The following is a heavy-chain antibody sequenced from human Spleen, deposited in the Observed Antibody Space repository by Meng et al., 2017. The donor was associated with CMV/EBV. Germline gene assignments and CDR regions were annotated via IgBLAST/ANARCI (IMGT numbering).Heavy chain of an antibody. V-gene: IGHV3-21*01. CDR2: ISSSSSYI. D-gene: IGHD6-13*01. CDR3: ARSPGYSSSWPYYFDY. CDR1: GFPFSSYS. Sequence: SGFPFSSYSMNWVRQAPGKGLEWVSSISSSSSYIYYADSVKGRFTISRDNAKNSLYLQMNSLRAEDTAVYYCARSPGYSSSWPYYFDYWGQGTLVTVSS. J-gene: IGHJ4*02.